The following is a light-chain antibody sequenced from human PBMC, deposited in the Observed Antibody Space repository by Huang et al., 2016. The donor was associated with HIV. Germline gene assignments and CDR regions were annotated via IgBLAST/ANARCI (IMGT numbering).Light chain of an antibody. V-gene: IGKV3-11*01. J-gene: IGKJ3*01. CDR3: QDRYNWPRFT. CDR2: DAS. Sequence: ENMLTQSPATLSLSPGKRATLSCRSSQSVGTYLAWYQQKPGQAPRLLIYDASFRATGIPVRFSGSGCETNFTLTISRLEPEDFAVYYCQDRYNWPRFTFGPGTKVDIK. CDR1: QSVGTY.